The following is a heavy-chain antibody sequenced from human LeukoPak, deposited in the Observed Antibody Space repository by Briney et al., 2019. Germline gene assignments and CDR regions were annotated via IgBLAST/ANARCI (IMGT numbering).Heavy chain of an antibody. J-gene: IGHJ4*02. V-gene: IGHV4-59*01. CDR2: IYYSGST. CDR1: GGSISSYY. Sequence: SETLSLTCTVSGGSISSYYWSWIRQPPGKGREWIGYIYYSGSTNYNPSLKSRVTISVDTSKNQFSLKLSSVTAADTAVYYCARAVREYSYGYGSPYYFDYWGQGTLVTVSS. CDR3: ARAVREYSYGYGSPYYFDY. D-gene: IGHD5-18*01.